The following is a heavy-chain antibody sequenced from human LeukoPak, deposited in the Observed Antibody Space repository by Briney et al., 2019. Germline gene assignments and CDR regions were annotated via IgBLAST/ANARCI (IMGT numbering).Heavy chain of an antibody. CDR1: GGTFSSYG. V-gene: IGHV1-69*06. CDR3: ARDRLRIAVAGTSADY. J-gene: IGHJ4*02. D-gene: IGHD6-19*01. Sequence: SVKVSCKASGGTFSSYGISWVRQAPGQGLEWMGGIIAIFGKAKYAQKFQGRVTITADKSTSTVYMELSSLRSEDTAVYYCARDRLRIAVAGTSADYWGQGTLVTVSS. CDR2: IIAIFGKA.